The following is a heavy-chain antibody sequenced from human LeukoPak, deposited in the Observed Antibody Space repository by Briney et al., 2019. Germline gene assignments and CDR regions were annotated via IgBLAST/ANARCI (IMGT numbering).Heavy chain of an antibody. CDR3: AKDSAFYYIDV. D-gene: IGHD3-10*01. Sequence: GGSLRLSCAASGFTVSSNEMSWVRQAPGKGLEWVSSISGGSTYYADSRKGRFTISRDNSKNTLYLQMNSLKGDDTAVYYCAKDSAFYYIDVWGKGTTVIISS. V-gene: IGHV3-38-3*01. J-gene: IGHJ6*03. CDR2: ISGGST. CDR1: GFTVSSNE.